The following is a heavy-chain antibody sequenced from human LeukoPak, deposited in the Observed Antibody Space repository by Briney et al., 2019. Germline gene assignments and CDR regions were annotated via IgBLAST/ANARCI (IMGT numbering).Heavy chain of an antibody. CDR3: ARRQGPKTVVVNPFDY. J-gene: IGHJ4*02. CDR2: IDPSDSYT. CDR1: GYSFTSYW. Sequence: GESLKISCKGSGYSFTSYWISWVRQMPGKGLEWMGRIDPSDSYTNYSPSFQGHVTISADKSISTAYLQWSSLKASDTAMYYCARRQGPKTVVVNPFDYWGQGTLVTVSS. D-gene: IGHD3-22*01. V-gene: IGHV5-10-1*01.